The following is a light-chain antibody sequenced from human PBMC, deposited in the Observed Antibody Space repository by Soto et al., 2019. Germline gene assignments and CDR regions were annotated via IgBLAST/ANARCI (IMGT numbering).Light chain of an antibody. CDR3: LQYNSYPWT. Sequence: IQVPKSPSSLSASVGDRVTVTCRASRGISSFLAWYQLKPGKAPKLLIYTASTLQTGVPSRFRGTGSGTDFTLTISSLEPEDFATYYCLQYNSYPWTFGQGTKVDIK. J-gene: IGKJ1*01. CDR2: TAS. V-gene: IGKV1-9*01. CDR1: RGISSF.